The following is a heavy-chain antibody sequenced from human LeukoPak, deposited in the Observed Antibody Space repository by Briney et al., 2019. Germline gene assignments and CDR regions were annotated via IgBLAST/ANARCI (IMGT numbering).Heavy chain of an antibody. CDR1: GYSISSGYY. D-gene: IGHD5/OR15-5a*01. CDR2: IYYSGST. Sequence: PSETLSLTCTVSGYSISSGYYWSWIRQPPGKGLEWIGYIYYSGSTNYNPSLKSRVTISVDTSKNQFSLKLSSVTAADTAVYYCARGGNTNWFDPWGQGTLVTVSS. CDR3: ARGGNTNWFDP. V-gene: IGHV4-61*01. J-gene: IGHJ5*02.